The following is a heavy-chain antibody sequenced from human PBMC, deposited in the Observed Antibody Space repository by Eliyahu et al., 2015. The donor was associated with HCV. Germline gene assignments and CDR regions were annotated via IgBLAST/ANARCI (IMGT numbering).Heavy chain of an antibody. J-gene: IGHJ6*03. Sequence: EVQLVESGGGLVQPGGSLKLSCAASGFTFSGXAXXXVRQASGKGLGWVGRIRSKANSYATAYAASVKGRFTISRDDSKNTAYLQMNSLKTEDTAVYYCTVGGYCSSTSCYLSYYYMDVWGKGTTVTVSS. CDR1: GFTFSGXA. CDR2: IRSKANSYAT. D-gene: IGHD2-2*01. CDR3: TVGGYCSSTSCYLSYYYMDV. V-gene: IGHV3-73*01.